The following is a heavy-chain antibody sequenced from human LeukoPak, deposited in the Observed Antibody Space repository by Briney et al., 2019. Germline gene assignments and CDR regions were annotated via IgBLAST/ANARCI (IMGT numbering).Heavy chain of an antibody. CDR2: VYYSGRT. J-gene: IGHJ6*04. V-gene: IGHV4-61*01. CDR1: GGSVSSVSYY. Sequence: SETLSLTCTVSGGSVSSVSYYWSWIRQPPGKGLEWIGYVYYSGRTNYNPSLKSRVTISVDTSKNQFSLKLSSVTAADTAVYYCARESGAYCSSSSCSWSHGVDVWGKGTTVTVSS. D-gene: IGHD2-2*01. CDR3: ARESGAYCSSSSCSWSHGVDV.